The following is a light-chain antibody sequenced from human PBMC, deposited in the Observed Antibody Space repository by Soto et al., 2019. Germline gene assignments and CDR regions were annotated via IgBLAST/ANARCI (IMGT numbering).Light chain of an antibody. V-gene: IGKV3-15*01. CDR1: QSVSIN. CDR3: QQYNNWPLYT. Sequence: EIVMTQSPATLSVSPGERATLSCRASQSVSINLAWYQQKPGQAPRLLIYGASTRATGIPARFSGSGSGTEFTLTISSLQSEDFVVYYCQQYNNWPLYTFGQGTKLEI. J-gene: IGKJ2*01. CDR2: GAS.